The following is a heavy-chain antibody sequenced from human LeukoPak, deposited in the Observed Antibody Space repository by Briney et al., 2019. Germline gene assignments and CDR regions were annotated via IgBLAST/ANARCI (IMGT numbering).Heavy chain of an antibody. CDR1: GFTFSRYA. Sequence: PGVSLLSSCEASGFTFSRYAMTWVRQAPGKGLEWVSTISDSGGSTYYAHSVKGRFTISRDNSKNTLYLQMHSLRAADTAVYYCAKDLELERGMAVYFDSEGQRNVITVSS. CDR2: ISDSGGST. V-gene: IGHV3-23*01. J-gene: IGHJ4*02. CDR3: AKDLELERGMAVYFDS. D-gene: IGHD1-1*01.